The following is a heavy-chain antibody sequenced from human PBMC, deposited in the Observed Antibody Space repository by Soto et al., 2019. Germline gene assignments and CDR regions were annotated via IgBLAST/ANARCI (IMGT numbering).Heavy chain of an antibody. CDR3: AKDLVTMIVVAGRYFDY. CDR1: GFTFSSYA. V-gene: IGHV3-23*01. D-gene: IGHD3-22*01. Sequence: EVQLLESGGGLVQPGGSLRLSCAASGFTFSSYAMSWVRQAPGKGLEWVSAISGSGGSTYYADSVKGRFTISRDNSKNTLYLQMNSLRAEDTAVYYCAKDLVTMIVVAGRYFDYWGQGTLVTVSS. J-gene: IGHJ4*02. CDR2: ISGSGGST.